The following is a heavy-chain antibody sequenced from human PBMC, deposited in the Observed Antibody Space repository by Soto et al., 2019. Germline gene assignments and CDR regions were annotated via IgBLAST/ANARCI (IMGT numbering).Heavy chain of an antibody. CDR1: GGSFSGYY. V-gene: IGHV4-34*01. J-gene: IGHJ4*02. CDR3: AILTYCYYFDY. Sequence: SETLSLTCAVYGGSFSGYYWCLVRQPPGKGLGCVWEGNHSGSTKYNPSLKSRVTISVYTYKKQFSMKVSSVTAADKAVYYCAILTYCYYFDYWGKGTRVTVSS. CDR2: GNHSGST. D-gene: IGHD3-9*01.